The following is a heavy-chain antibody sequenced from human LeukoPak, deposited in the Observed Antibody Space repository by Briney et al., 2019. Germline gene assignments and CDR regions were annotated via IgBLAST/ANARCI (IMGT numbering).Heavy chain of an antibody. D-gene: IGHD2-2*01. Sequence: ASVKVSCKASGYTLTGYYMHWVRQAPGQGLEWMGWINPNSGGTNYAQKFQGRVTMTRDTSISTAYMELSRLRSDDTAVYYCARTAAPTSPLFDYWGQGTLVTVSS. V-gene: IGHV1-2*02. J-gene: IGHJ4*02. CDR3: ARTAAPTSPLFDY. CDR1: GYTLTGYY. CDR2: INPNSGGT.